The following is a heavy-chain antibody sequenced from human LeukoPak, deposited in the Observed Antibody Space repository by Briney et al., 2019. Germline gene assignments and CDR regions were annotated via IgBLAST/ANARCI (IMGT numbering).Heavy chain of an antibody. CDR3: ASAGVIITPAPYYYYYGMDV. CDR1: GFTFSSYS. J-gene: IGHJ6*02. D-gene: IGHD3-10*01. V-gene: IGHV3-48*04. CDR2: ISSSSSTI. Sequence: GGSLRLSCAASGFTFSSYSMNWVRQAPGKGLEWVSYISSSSSTIYYADSVKGRFTISRDNAKNSLYLQMNSLRAEDTAVYYCASAGVIITPAPYYYYYGMDVWGQGTTVTVSS.